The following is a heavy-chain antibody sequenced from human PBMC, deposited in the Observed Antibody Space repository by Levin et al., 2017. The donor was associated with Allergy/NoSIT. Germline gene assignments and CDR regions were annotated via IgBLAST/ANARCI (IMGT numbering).Heavy chain of an antibody. CDR2: IRGSDDTT. V-gene: IGHV3-23*01. Sequence: GGSLRLSCAASGFTFSSYAMGWVRQAPGKGLDWVSSIRGSDDTTYYADSVKGRFTMSRDNSKNTLFLQMDSLRAEDTAVYYCARAVGSLDPFDIWGQGTMVTVSS. CDR1: GFTFSSYA. CDR3: ARAVGSLDPFDI. J-gene: IGHJ3*02. D-gene: IGHD1-26*01.